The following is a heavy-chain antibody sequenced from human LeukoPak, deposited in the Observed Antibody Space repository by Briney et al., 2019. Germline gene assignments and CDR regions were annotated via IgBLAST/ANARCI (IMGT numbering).Heavy chain of an antibody. CDR2: ISSSGSTI. J-gene: IGHJ4*02. CDR3: AATYYYDSSGSYFFDY. CDR1: GFTFSDYY. D-gene: IGHD3-22*01. Sequence: GGSLRLSCAASGFTFSDYYMSWIRQAPGKGLEWVSYISSSGSTIYYADSVKGRFTISRDNAKNSLYLQMNSLRAEDTAVYYCAATYYYDSSGSYFFDYWGQGTLVTVSS. V-gene: IGHV3-11*04.